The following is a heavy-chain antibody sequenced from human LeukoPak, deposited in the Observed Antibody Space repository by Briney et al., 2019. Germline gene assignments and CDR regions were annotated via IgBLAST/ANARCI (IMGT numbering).Heavy chain of an antibody. CDR3: AKGGPLGSSSPFDY. J-gene: IGHJ4*02. Sequence: GGSLRLSCAASGFTFSSYSMNWVRQAPGKGLEWASSISNSSSYIYYADSVKGRFTISRDNSKNTLYLQMNSLRAEDTAVYYCAKGGPLGSSSPFDYWGQGTLVTVSS. CDR1: GFTFSSYS. D-gene: IGHD6-6*01. CDR2: ISNSSSYI. V-gene: IGHV3-21*01.